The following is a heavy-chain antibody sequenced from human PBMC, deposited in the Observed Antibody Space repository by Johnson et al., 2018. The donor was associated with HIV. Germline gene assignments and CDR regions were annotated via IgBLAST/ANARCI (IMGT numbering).Heavy chain of an antibody. CDR2: IRYDGSGK. Sequence: QVQLVESGGGVVQPGRSLRLSCAASGFSFSSYGFHWVRQAPGKGLEWVAFIRYDGSGKYSADSVKGRFTISRDNSTNTLYLQMNSLRAEDTAVYYCARVPITMVRGVTLGAFDIWGQGTMVTVSS. V-gene: IGHV3-30*02. J-gene: IGHJ3*02. CDR1: GFSFSSYG. CDR3: ARVPITMVRGVTLGAFDI. D-gene: IGHD3-10*01.